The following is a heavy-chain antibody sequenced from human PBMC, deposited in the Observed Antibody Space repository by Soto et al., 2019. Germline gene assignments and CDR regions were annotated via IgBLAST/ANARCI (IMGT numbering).Heavy chain of an antibody. CDR2: ISSSSSYI. J-gene: IGHJ6*02. D-gene: IGHD2-15*01. Sequence: PGGSLRLSCAASEFTFSSYSMNWVRQAPGKGLEWVSSISSSSSYIYYADSVKGRFTISRDNAKNSLYLQMNSLRAEDTAVYYCARVGVVVADYYYYGMDVWGQGTTVTVSS. CDR3: ARVGVVVADYYYYGMDV. CDR1: EFTFSSYS. V-gene: IGHV3-21*01.